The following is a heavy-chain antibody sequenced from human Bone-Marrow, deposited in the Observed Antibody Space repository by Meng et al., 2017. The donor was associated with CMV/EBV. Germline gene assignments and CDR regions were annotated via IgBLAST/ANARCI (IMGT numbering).Heavy chain of an antibody. V-gene: IGHV3-23*01. D-gene: IGHD1-14*01. J-gene: IGHJ5*02. CDR1: ELIFSDHA. Sequence: RLSCAASELIFSDHAMNWVRQAPGQGLEWVSGIDGSGRGTYYAEFVKGRFTVSRDNSKSTLYLQMTTLRADDTAVYYCFPIIASHSTTWGQGTLVTVS. CDR2: IDGSGRGT. CDR3: FPIIASHSTT.